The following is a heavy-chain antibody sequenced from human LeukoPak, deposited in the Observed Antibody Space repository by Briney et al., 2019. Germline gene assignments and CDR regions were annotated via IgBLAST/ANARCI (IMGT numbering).Heavy chain of an antibody. D-gene: IGHD2-2*02. CDR3: AFRGGVVVPAAIGLDY. Sequence: KFQGRVTITADESTSTAYMELSSLRSEDTAVYYCAFRGGVVVPAAIGLDYWGQGTLVTVSS. J-gene: IGHJ4*02. V-gene: IGHV1-69*01.